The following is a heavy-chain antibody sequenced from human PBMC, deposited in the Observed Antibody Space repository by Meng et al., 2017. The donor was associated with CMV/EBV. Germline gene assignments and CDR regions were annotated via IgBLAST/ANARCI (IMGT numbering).Heavy chain of an antibody. D-gene: IGHD6-13*01. CDR3: ARDLGAAADPNWFDP. CDR1: GGSISSSY. Sequence: GAGGSISSSYWSWIRQPAGKGLEWIGRIYTSGSTNYNPSLKSRVTMSVDTSKNQFSLKLSSVTAADTAVYYCARDLGAAADPNWFDPWGQGTLVTVSS. J-gene: IGHJ5*02. V-gene: IGHV4-4*07. CDR2: IYTSGST.